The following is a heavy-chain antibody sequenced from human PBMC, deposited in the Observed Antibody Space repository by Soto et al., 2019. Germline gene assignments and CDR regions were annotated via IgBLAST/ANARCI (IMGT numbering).Heavy chain of an antibody. J-gene: IGHJ4*02. D-gene: IGHD3-22*01. Sequence: LRLSFAASGFSFISYAINWVRPAPGKGLEWVSAISGSGGSTYYADTVKGRFTISRDNSKNTLYIQIDSLRGDGTAVYYCAKSSGPTAGFDYWGQGTLVTVS. CDR2: ISGSGGST. CDR3: AKSSGPTAGFDY. V-gene: IGHV3-23*01. CDR1: GFSFISYA.